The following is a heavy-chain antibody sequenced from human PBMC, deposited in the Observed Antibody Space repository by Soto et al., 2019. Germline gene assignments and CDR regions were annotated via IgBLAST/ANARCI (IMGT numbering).Heavy chain of an antibody. J-gene: IGHJ4*02. CDR2: ITDTGGDA. CDR3: VRGSIPGSSWGRGYYFDY. Sequence: EVQLLESGGDLKQPGGSLRLSCVASGLTFGSRAMSWVRQAPGEGLQWVSTITDTGGDAKYADSVRGRFVISRDNSKNTLYLQMNSLRAEDTALYYCVRGSIPGSSWGRGYYFDYWGQGTLVTVSS. CDR1: GLTFGSRA. V-gene: IGHV3-23*01. D-gene: IGHD6-13*01.